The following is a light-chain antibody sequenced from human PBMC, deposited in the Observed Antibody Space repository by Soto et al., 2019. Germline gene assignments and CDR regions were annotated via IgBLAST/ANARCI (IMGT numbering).Light chain of an antibody. CDR3: SSYTITSTVI. CDR1: TSDVGGSYS. J-gene: IGLJ2*01. Sequence: QSVLTQPASVSGSPGQSVTISCTGTTSDVGGSYSVSWYQQYPGKAPKLIIYEVSNRPSGVSNRFSGSKSGNTASLTISGLRPEDEADYYCSSYTITSTVIFGAGTKLTVL. CDR2: EVS. V-gene: IGLV2-14*01.